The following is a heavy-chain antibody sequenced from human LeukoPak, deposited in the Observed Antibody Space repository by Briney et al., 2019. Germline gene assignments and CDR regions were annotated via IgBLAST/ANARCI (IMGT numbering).Heavy chain of an antibody. CDR1: GFSVSGYW. CDR3: ARERQGGIAAAGTRIEGDY. D-gene: IGHD6-13*01. V-gene: IGHV3-7*01. Sequence: GGSLRLSCAVSGFSVSGYWMTWVRQAPGKGLEWVSNIKQDGSGKNYVDFVKGRFTISRDNAEDSLFLQMNSLRVEDTAVYYCARERQGGIAAAGTRIEGDYWGQGTLVAVSS. CDR2: IKQDGSGK. J-gene: IGHJ4*02.